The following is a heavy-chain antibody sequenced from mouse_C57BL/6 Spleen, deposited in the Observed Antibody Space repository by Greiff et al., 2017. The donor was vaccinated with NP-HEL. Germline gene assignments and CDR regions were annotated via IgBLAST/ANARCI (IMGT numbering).Heavy chain of an antibody. V-gene: IGHV3-6*01. CDR3: ARADYYGSSYGRFAY. CDR1: GYSITSGYY. CDR2: ISYDGSN. D-gene: IGHD1-1*01. Sequence: VQLQQSGPGLVKPSQSLSLTCSVTGYSITSGYYWNWIRQFPGNKLEWMGYISYDGSNNYNPSLKNRISITRDTSKNQFFLKLNSVTTEDTATYYCARADYYGSSYGRFAYWGQGTLVTVSA. J-gene: IGHJ3*01.